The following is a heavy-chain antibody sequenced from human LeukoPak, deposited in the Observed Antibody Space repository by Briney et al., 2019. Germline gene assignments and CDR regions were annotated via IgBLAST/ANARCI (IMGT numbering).Heavy chain of an antibody. Sequence: GGSLRLSCAASGFTVSSNYMSWVRQAPGKGLEWVSAISGSGGSTYYADSVKGRFTISRDNSKNTLYLQMNSLRAEDTAVYYCAKGIVGADFDYWGQGTLVTVSS. D-gene: IGHD1-26*01. V-gene: IGHV3-23*01. J-gene: IGHJ4*02. CDR2: ISGSGGST. CDR3: AKGIVGADFDY. CDR1: GFTVSSNY.